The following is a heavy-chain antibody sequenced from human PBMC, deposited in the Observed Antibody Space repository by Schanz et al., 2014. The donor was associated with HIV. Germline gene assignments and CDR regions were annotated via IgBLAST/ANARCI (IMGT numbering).Heavy chain of an antibody. V-gene: IGHV1-2*02. Sequence: QVQLVQSGAEVKKPGASVKVSCKASGYTFTGYYLHWIRQAPGQGLEWMGWFNPNSGGRIYPQKFEGRVTMTRDTSISTAYMELSSLRYDDTAVYYCAREPSFSGLDVWGQETTVTVSS. CDR1: GYTFTGYY. D-gene: IGHD6-6*01. CDR3: AREPSFSGLDV. J-gene: IGHJ6*02. CDR2: FNPNSGGR.